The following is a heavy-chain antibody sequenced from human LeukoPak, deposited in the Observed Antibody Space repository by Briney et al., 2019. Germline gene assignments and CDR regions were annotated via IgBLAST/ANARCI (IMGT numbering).Heavy chain of an antibody. D-gene: IGHD3-9*01. V-gene: IGHV3-23*01. J-gene: IGHJ4*01. CDR3: STPPPTMFSFDY. CDR1: PYSLTTSH. Sequence: RGSLRLSPAASPYSLTTSHTNSVRQAPGNGLDWVSSISDSGGNSFYADSVKGRFTLSRDNSKTPLYLQTNSLRPEDPTVYHSSTPPPTMFSFDYRRHGTLVTVSS. CDR2: ISDSGGNS.